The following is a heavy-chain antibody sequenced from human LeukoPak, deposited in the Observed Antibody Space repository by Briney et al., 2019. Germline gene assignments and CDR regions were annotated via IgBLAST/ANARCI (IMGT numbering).Heavy chain of an antibody. V-gene: IGHV1-69*06. Sequence: GSSVKVSCKASGGTFSSYAISWVRQAPGQGLEWMGGIIPIFGTAIYAQKFQGRVTITADKSTSTAYMELSSLRSEDTTVYYCAKGRVLRYFDGLLGSRFWFDPWGQGTLVTVSS. CDR1: GGTFSSYA. CDR3: AKGRVLRYFDGLLGSRFWFDP. D-gene: IGHD3-9*01. J-gene: IGHJ5*02. CDR2: IIPIFGTA.